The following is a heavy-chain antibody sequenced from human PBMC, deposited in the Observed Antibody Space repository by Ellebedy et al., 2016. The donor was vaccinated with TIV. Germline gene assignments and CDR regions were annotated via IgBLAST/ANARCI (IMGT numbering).Heavy chain of an antibody. CDR2: MSFDGDNE. D-gene: IGHD2-21*01. V-gene: IGHV3-30-3*01. J-gene: IGHJ4*02. Sequence: GESLKISCEASGFDFSYYAMHWVRQAPGKGLEWLTLMSFDGDNEYYADSVRGRFTISRANSKSTLFLQMNSLGLEDTAVYYCARLCGGECSDHWGQGTLITVSS. CDR3: ARLCGGECSDH. CDR1: GFDFSYYA.